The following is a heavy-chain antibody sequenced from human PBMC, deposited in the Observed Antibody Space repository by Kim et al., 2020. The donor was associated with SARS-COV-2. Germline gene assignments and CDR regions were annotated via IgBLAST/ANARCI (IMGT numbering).Heavy chain of an antibody. D-gene: IGHD3-10*01. CDR3: ATPRRPHYYGSGTYVPGWFDP. CDR2: IYSGGSST. V-gene: IGHV3-23*03. CDR1: GFTFSSYA. Sequence: GGSLRLSCAASGFTFSSYAMSWVRQAPGKGLEWVSVIYSGGSSTYYADSVKGRFTISRDNSKNTLYLQMNSLRAEDTAVYYCATPRRPHYYGSGTYVPGWFDPWGQGTLVTVSS. J-gene: IGHJ5*02.